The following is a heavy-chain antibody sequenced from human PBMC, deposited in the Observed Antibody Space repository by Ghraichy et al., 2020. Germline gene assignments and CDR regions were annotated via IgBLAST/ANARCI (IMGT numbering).Heavy chain of an antibody. CDR1: NDSISSPSNY. J-gene: IGHJ5*02. V-gene: IGHV4-39*01. CDR2: IYYSGHT. D-gene: IGHD3-10*01. Sequence: SETLSLTCTVSNDSISSPSNYWAWIRQPPEKGLEWIGSIYYSGHTYYNPSLKSRVTISVDTSKSQISLKLNSVTATDTAVYYCAKTLGPRGYNWFDPWGQGTLVTVSP. CDR3: AKTLGPRGYNWFDP.